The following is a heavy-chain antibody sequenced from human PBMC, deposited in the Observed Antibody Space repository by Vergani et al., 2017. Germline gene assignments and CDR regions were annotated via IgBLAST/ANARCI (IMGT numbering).Heavy chain of an antibody. V-gene: IGHV4-39*07. CDR1: GGSISSSSYY. Sequence: QLQLQESGPGLVKPSETLSLTCTVSGGSISSSSYYWGWIRQPPGKGLEWIGSIYYSGSTYYNPSLKSRVTISVDTSKNQFSLKLSSVTAADTAVYYCARVRAAAGMRGYYIDYWGQGTLVTGSS. J-gene: IGHJ4*02. D-gene: IGHD6-13*01. CDR3: ARVRAAAGMRGYYIDY. CDR2: IYYSGST.